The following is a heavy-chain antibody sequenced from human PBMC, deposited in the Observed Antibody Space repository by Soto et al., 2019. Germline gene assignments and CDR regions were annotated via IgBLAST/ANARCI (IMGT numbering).Heavy chain of an antibody. CDR1: GGSISSNY. Sequence: SETLSLTCTVSGGSISSNYWTWIRQPPGKGLEWIGYVYNSESTNYNPSLKSRVTISEDTSKNQFSLKVNSVTAADTAVYYCARYRRTAAAGYTLDYWGQGTLVTVSS. V-gene: IGHV4-59*01. CDR2: VYNSEST. J-gene: IGHJ4*02. CDR3: ARYRRTAAAGYTLDY. D-gene: IGHD6-13*01.